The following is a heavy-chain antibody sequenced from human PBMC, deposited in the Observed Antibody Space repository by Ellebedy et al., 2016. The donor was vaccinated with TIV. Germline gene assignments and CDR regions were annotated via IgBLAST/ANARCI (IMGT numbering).Heavy chain of an antibody. CDR2: ISGTGLST. V-gene: IGHV3-23*01. J-gene: IGHJ4*02. D-gene: IGHD4/OR15-4a*01. Sequence: PGGSLRLSCAASGFTFSRYVMTWVRQAPGKGLEWVSSISGTGLSTYYADSVKGRFTISRDSPKSTVYLQMASLRADDTAVYYCAKDLAATPPANGYLDFWGQGILVTVSS. CDR1: GFTFSRYV. CDR3: AKDLAATPPANGYLDF.